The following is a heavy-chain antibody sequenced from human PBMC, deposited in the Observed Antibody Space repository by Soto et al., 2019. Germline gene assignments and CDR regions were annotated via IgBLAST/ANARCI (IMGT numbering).Heavy chain of an antibody. CDR2: ISSSSSHR. V-gene: IGHV3-21*01. Sequence: EVHLVESGGGLVRPGGSLRLSCAASGFAFGECSMNWVRQAPGKGLQWVSSISSSSSHRYYADSVQGRFTISRDNAKKSLYLEMNSLRVEDTAVYYCARDGSGWSRDYWGQGTLVYVSS. J-gene: IGHJ4*02. CDR3: ARDGSGWSRDY. D-gene: IGHD6-19*01. CDR1: GFAFGECS.